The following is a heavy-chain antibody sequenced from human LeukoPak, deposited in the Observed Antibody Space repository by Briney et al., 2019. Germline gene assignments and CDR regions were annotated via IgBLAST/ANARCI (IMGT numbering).Heavy chain of an antibody. Sequence: GESLKISCKGSGYSFTSYWIGWVRQMPGKGLEWMGIIYPGDSGTRYSPSFQGQVTISADKPISTAYLQWSSLKASDTAMYYCARLPAVTTEPFDYWGQGTLVTVSS. CDR1: GYSFTSYW. V-gene: IGHV5-51*01. CDR3: ARLPAVTTEPFDY. D-gene: IGHD4-17*01. J-gene: IGHJ4*02. CDR2: IYPGDSGT.